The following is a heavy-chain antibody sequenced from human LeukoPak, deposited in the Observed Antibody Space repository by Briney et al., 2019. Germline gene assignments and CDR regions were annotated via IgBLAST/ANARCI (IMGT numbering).Heavy chain of an antibody. CDR1: GFTVSDNY. V-gene: IGHV3-66*02. D-gene: IGHD2-21*01. J-gene: IGHJ4*02. CDR3: AKDRAAYVDY. CDR2: IYVGGGA. Sequence: GGSLRLSCAASGFTVSDNYMSWVRQAPGKGLEWVSVIYVGGGAYYADSVKGRFTISRDDSKNTLYLQMNSLRAEDTAVYYCAKDRAAYVDYWGQGTLVTVSS.